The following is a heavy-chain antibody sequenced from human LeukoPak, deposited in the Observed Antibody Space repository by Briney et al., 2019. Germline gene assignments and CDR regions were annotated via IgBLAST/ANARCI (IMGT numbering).Heavy chain of an antibody. V-gene: IGHV3-23*01. CDR1: GFTFSDHG. Sequence: PGRSLRLSCTASGFTFSDHGMNWVRQAPGKGLEWVSAISGSGGSTYYADSVKGRFTISRDNSKNTLYLQMNSLRAEDTAVYYCAPWGSGYDYWGQGTLVTVSS. CDR2: ISGSGGST. CDR3: APWGSGYDY. D-gene: IGHD5-12*01. J-gene: IGHJ4*02.